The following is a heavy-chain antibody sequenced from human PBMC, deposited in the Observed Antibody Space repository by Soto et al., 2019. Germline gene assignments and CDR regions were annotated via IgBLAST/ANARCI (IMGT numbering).Heavy chain of an antibody. J-gene: IGHJ4*02. V-gene: IGHV3-23*01. CDR2: IIGTDTT. D-gene: IGHD3-10*01. Sequence: PGGSLRLSCAASGFTFSSYAMSWVRQAPGKGLEWVSAIIGTDTTNYADSVKGRFTISRDNSKNTLYLQMNSLRVEDTAVYYCARDHYYGSGSYYKALDYWGQGTLVTVSS. CDR3: ARDHYYGSGSYYKALDY. CDR1: GFTFSSYA.